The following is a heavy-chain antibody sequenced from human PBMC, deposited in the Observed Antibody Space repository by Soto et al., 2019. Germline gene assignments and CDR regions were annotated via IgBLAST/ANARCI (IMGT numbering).Heavy chain of an antibody. CDR1: GYTFTRYA. J-gene: IGHJ5*02. CDR2: INAGNGNT. Sequence: ASVKVYCKASGYTFTRYAMHWVRQAPGQRLEWMGWINAGNGNTKYSQKFQGRVTITRDTSASTAYMELSSLRSEDTAVYYCARDYGDCSGGSCYDNWFDPWGQGTLVTVSS. D-gene: IGHD2-15*01. CDR3: ARDYGDCSGGSCYDNWFDP. V-gene: IGHV1-3*01.